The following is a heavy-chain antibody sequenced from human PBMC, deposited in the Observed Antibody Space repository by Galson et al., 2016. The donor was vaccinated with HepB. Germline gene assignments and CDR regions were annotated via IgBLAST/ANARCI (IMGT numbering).Heavy chain of an antibody. CDR1: GFTFSSHN. V-gene: IGHV3-33*01. CDR3: ARELALWFGESLSGPSDY. Sequence: SLRLSCAASGFTFSSHNIHWVRQAPGKGLEWVAVIWYDGNTQYYADSVKGRFTVSRDNSMNTLYLEMNSLRAEDTAIYYCARELALWFGESLSGPSDYWGQGTRVTVSS. CDR2: IWYDGNTQ. J-gene: IGHJ4*02. D-gene: IGHD3-10*01.